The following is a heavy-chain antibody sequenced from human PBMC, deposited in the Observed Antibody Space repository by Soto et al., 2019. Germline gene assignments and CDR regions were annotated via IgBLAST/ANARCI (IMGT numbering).Heavy chain of an antibody. CDR1: GFTFSSYS. Sequence: GXSLRLSCAASGFTFSSYSMNWGRQAPVKGLEWVSSISSSSSYIYYADSVKGRFTISRDNAKNSLYLQMNSLRAEDTAVYYCARDPTGYCSGGSCYPNDPWGQGTLVTVSS. CDR3: ARDPTGYCSGGSCYPNDP. D-gene: IGHD2-15*01. CDR2: ISSSSSYI. J-gene: IGHJ5*02. V-gene: IGHV3-21*01.